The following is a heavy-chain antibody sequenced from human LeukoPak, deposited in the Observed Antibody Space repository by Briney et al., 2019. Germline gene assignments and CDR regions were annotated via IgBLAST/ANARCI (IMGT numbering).Heavy chain of an antibody. J-gene: IGHJ6*02. CDR3: ARLVVAAAGTKNYYYYYGMDV. CDR2: IYPGDSDT. V-gene: IGHV5-51*01. Sequence: GESLKISCKGSGYSFTSYWIGWVRQMPGKGLKWMGIIYPGDSDTRYSPSFQGQVTISADKSISTAYLQWSSLKASDTAMYYCARLVVAAAGTKNYYYYYGMDVWGQGTTVTVSS. D-gene: IGHD6-13*01. CDR1: GYSFTSYW.